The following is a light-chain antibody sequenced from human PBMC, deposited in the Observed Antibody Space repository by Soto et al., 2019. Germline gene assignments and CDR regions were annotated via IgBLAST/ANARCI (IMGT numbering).Light chain of an antibody. CDR3: QQYNNWLSIT. CDR1: QSVSSN. J-gene: IGKJ5*01. CDR2: GAS. V-gene: IGKV3-15*01. Sequence: EIVMTQSPATLSVSPGERATLSCRASQSVSSNLAWYQRKPGQAPRLLIYGASTRATGIPARFSGSGSGTEFTLTISSLQSEDFAVYYCQQYNNWLSITFGQGTRLEIK.